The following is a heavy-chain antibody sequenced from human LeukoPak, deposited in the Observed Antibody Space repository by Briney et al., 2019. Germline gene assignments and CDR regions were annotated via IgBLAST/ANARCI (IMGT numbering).Heavy chain of an antibody. D-gene: IGHD2-15*01. Sequence: GASVKVSCKASGYSFTAYGITRMRQAPGQGLEWMGWISAYNGNTHYAERLQDRVTMTTDTSTSTAYMELRSLRSDDTAIYYCARDTALTTLVGGPEYWGQGTLVIVSS. CDR1: GYSFTAYG. CDR2: ISAYNGNT. CDR3: ARDTALTTLVGGPEY. J-gene: IGHJ4*02. V-gene: IGHV1-18*01.